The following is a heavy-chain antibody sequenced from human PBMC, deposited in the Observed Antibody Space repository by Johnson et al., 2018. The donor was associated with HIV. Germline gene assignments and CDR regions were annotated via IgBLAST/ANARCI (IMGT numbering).Heavy chain of an antibody. CDR3: ARGKLPAALRRGDAFDI. Sequence: QVQLVESGGGVVQPGRSLRLSCAASGFTFSSYAMYWVRQAPGKGLEWVAVISYDGSKKFYADSVKGRFTISRDSSKNTLYLQMTSLRAEDTALYYCARGKLPAALRRGDAFDIWGQGTMVTVSS. D-gene: IGHD2-2*01. V-gene: IGHV3-30*04. CDR1: GFTFSSYA. CDR2: ISYDGSKK. J-gene: IGHJ3*02.